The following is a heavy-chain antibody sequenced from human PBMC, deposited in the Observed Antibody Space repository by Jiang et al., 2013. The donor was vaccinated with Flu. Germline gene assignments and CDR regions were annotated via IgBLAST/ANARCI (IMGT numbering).Heavy chain of an antibody. J-gene: IGHJ4*02. CDR3: ARIISGRDY. CDR1: GYRYLSYY. Sequence: GAEVKKPGESLKISCKGSGYRYLSYYVGWVRQKPGKGLEWMGIIYPGDSDIRYSPSFQGQVTISADKSISTAYLQWSSLKASDTAMYYCARIISGRDYWGQGTLVTVSS. CDR2: IYPGDSDI. D-gene: IGHD2/OR15-2a*01. V-gene: IGHV5-51*01.